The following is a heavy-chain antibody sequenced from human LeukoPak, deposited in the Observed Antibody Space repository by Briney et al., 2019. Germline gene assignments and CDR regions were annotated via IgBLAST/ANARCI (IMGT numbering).Heavy chain of an antibody. CDR2: ISYDGSNK. CDR3: ARTLGSSVQRGFDY. J-gene: IGHJ4*02. V-gene: IGHV3-30*04. Sequence: GGSLRLSCAASGFTFSYYAMHWVRQAPGKGLEGVAVISYDGSNKYYADSVKGRFTISRDNAKNSLYLQMNSLRAEDTAVYYCARTLGSSVQRGFDYWGQGTLVTVSS. D-gene: IGHD1-26*01. CDR1: GFTFSYYA.